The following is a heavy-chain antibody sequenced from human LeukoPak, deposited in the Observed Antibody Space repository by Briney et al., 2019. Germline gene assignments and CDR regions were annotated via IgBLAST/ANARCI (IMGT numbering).Heavy chain of an antibody. J-gene: IGHJ4*02. CDR2: IYYSGST. Sequence: PSETLSLTCTVSGGSISSSSYYWGWIRQPPGKGLEWIGSIYYSGSTYYNPSLKSRVTISVDTSKNQVSLKLSSVTAADTAVYYCSLYSSSWYESKAGFDYWGQGTLVTVSS. CDR3: SLYSSSWYESKAGFDY. CDR1: GGSISSSSYY. D-gene: IGHD6-13*01. V-gene: IGHV4-39*01.